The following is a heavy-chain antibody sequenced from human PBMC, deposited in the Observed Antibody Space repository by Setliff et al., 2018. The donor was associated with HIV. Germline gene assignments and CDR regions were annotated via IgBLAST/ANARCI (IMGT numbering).Heavy chain of an antibody. V-gene: IGHV1-18*01. CDR1: GYTFSSFG. CDR2: LSGFNGKI. D-gene: IGHD4-17*01. CDR3: ARDLGGEHDYADPAYMDV. Sequence: ASVKVSCKASGYTFSSFGISWVRQAPGQGLEWMGWLSGFNGKINYADNFQGRVTLTTDSSASTAHMELWSLTSDDTAVYYRARDLGGEHDYADPAYMDVWGKGTTVTVSS. J-gene: IGHJ6*03.